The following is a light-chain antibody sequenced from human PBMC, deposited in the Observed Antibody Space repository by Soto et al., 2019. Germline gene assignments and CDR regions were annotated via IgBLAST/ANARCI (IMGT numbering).Light chain of an antibody. J-gene: IGKJ5*01. V-gene: IGKV3-11*01. CDR1: QSVSSY. CDR2: DAF. CDR3: QHRRNWPSIT. Sequence: EIVLTQSPATLSLSPGERATLSCRASQSVSSYLAWYQQKPGQAPRLLIYDAFSRAPGIPARSSGSGTGTDFNLTISSLEPEDSAVYHRQHRRNWPSITFGQGTRLEIK.